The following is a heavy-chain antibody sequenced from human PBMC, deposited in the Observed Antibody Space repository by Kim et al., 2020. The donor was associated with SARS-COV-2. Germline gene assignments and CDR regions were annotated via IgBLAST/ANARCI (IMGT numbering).Heavy chain of an antibody. CDR3: AKDLIGSGSYYNLAPNAFDI. Sequence: RFTISRDNSKNTLYLQMNSLRAEDTAVYYCAKDLIGSGSYYNLAPNAFDIWGQGTMVTVSS. J-gene: IGHJ3*02. D-gene: IGHD3-10*01. V-gene: IGHV3-23*01.